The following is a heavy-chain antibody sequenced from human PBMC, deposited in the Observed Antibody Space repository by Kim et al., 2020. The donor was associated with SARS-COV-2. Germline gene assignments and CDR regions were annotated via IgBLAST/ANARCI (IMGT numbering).Heavy chain of an antibody. CDR2: ISYDGSNK. Sequence: GGSLRLSCAASGFTFSSYAMHWVRQAPGKGLEWVAVISYDGSNKYYADSVKGRFTISRDNSKNTLYLQMNSLRAEDTAVYYCARDRDFDWLLLTTTDYGMDVWGQGTTVTVSS. V-gene: IGHV3-30-3*01. CDR3: ARDRDFDWLLLTTTDYGMDV. CDR1: GFTFSSYA. J-gene: IGHJ6*02. D-gene: IGHD3-9*01.